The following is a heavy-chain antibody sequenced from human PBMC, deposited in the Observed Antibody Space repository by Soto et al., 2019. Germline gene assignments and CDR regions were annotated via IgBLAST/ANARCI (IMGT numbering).Heavy chain of an antibody. J-gene: IGHJ4*02. CDR1: GGTFSSYA. CDR2: IIPIFGTA. D-gene: IGHD3-22*01. CDR3: ARVTPNYYDSSGSPFDY. V-gene: IGHV1-69*06. Sequence: SVNVSCTASGGTFSSYAISWVRQAPGQGLEWMGGIIPIFGTANYAQKFQGRVTITADKSTSTAYMELSSLRSEDTAVYYCARVTPNYYDSSGSPFDYWGQGTLVTVSS.